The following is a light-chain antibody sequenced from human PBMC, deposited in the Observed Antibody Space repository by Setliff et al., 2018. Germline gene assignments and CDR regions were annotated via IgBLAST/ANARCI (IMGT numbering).Light chain of an antibody. V-gene: IGLV2-18*02. CDR1: SSDVGTYNR. CDR3: SSYTSSNTHV. Sequence: QSALTQPPSVSGSPGQSVTISCTGTSSDVGTYNRVSWYQQPPGTAPKLMIYEVTKRPSGVPARFSGSKSGNTASLTISGLQAEDEADYYCSSYTSSNTHVFGTGTRSPS. J-gene: IGLJ1*01. CDR2: EVT.